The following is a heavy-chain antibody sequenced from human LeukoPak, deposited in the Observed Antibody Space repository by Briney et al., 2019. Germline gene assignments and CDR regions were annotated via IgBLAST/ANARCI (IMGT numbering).Heavy chain of an antibody. CDR3: ARYLPADYFDY. CDR1: GYTFTSYA. V-gene: IGHV1-3*01. J-gene: IGHJ4*02. D-gene: IGHD6-25*01. CDR2: INAGNGNT. Sequence: ASVTVSCKASGYTFTSYAMHWVRQAPGQRLEWMGWINAGNGNTKYSQKFQGRVTITRDTSASTAYMELSSLRSEDTAVYYCARYLPADYFDYWGQGTLVTVSS.